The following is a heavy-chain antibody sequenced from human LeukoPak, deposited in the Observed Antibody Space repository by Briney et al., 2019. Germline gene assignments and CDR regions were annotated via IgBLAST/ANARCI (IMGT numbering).Heavy chain of an antibody. J-gene: IGHJ4*02. CDR2: INHSGST. V-gene: IGHV4-34*01. CDR1: GGSFSGYY. D-gene: IGHD6-13*01. Sequence: SETLSLTCAVYGGSFSGYYWSWIRQPPGKGLEWIGEINHSGSTNYNPSLKSRVTISVDTSKNQFSLKLSSVTAADTAAYYCARDVPGILDYWGQGTLVTVSS. CDR3: ARDVPGILDY.